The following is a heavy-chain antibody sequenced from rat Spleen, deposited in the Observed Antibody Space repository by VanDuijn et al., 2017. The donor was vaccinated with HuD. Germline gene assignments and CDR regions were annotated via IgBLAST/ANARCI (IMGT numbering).Heavy chain of an antibody. CDR1: GFSLTSSG. CDR2: LWDDGST. J-gene: IGHJ2*01. CDR3: SRRGVLTTTFDH. Sequence: QVQLKESGPGLVQPSQTLSLTCTVPGFSLTSSGVHWFRQPPGKGLEWLGGLWDDGSTDYNSALKSRLSISRDTSKSQVFLKMNSLQTDDTAIYFCSRRGVLTTTFDHWGQGVMVTVSS. V-gene: IGHV2-1*01. D-gene: IGHD1-10*01.